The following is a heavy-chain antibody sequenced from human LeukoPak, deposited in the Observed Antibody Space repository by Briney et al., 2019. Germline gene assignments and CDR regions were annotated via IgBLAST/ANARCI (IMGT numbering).Heavy chain of an antibody. J-gene: IGHJ4*02. D-gene: IGHD3-10*01. CDR3: ARGIMVRGVISDY. V-gene: IGHV4-34*01. CDR2: INHSGST. CDR1: GGSFSGYY. Sequence: PSETLSLTCAVYGGSFSGYYWSWIRQPPGKGLEWIGEINHSGSTNYNPSLKIRATISVDTSKNQFSLKLSSVTAADTAVYYCARGIMVRGVISDYWGQGTLVTVSS.